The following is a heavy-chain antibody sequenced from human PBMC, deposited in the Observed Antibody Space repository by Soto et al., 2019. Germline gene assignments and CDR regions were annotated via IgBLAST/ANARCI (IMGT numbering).Heavy chain of an antibody. CDR1: GGSFNSYA. D-gene: IGHD3-10*01. CDR2: IIPILDIT. CDR3: ARDPTDGSGMGDYYLDP. J-gene: IGHJ5*02. V-gene: IGHV1-69*04. Sequence: QVQLVQSGAEVKKPGSSVKVSCKASGGSFNSYAICWVRQAPGHGLEWMGRIIPILDITDYAQNFQGRVTITADKSTNTAYMELSSLTSEDTAEYYCARDPTDGSGMGDYYLDPWGQGTLVTVSS.